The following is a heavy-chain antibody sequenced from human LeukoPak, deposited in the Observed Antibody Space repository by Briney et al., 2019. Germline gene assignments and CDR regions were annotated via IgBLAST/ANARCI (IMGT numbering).Heavy chain of an antibody. J-gene: IGHJ5*02. CDR1: GGSISSYY. Sequence: TSETLSLTCTVSGGSISSYYWSWIRQPPGKGLEWIGYIYYSGSTNYNPSLKSRVTISVDTSKNQFSLKLSSVTAADTAVYYCARDGRLDYYDSSGYYLNWFDPWGQGTLVTVSS. CDR3: ARDGRLDYYDSSGYYLNWFDP. V-gene: IGHV4-59*01. CDR2: IYYSGST. D-gene: IGHD3-22*01.